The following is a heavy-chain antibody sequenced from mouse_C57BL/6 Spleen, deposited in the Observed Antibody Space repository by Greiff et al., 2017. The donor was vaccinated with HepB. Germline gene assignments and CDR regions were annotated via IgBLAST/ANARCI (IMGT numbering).Heavy chain of an antibody. D-gene: IGHD2-5*01. CDR1: GFTFSDYG. CDR3: ARGGGYYSNYDAMDY. CDR2: ISSGSSTI. Sequence: EVKLMESGGGLVKPGGSLKLSCAASGFTFSDYGMHWVRQAPEKGLEWVAYISSGSSTIYYADTVKGRFTISRDNAKNTLFLQMTSLRSEDTAMYYWARGGGYYSNYDAMDYWGQGTSVTVSS. V-gene: IGHV5-17*01. J-gene: IGHJ4*01.